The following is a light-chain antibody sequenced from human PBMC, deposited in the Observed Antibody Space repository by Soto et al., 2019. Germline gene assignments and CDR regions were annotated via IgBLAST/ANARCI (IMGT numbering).Light chain of an antibody. Sequence: EVVMTHSPANLSLSPLSVATLSFCSSQPVSDKLAWYQQKPGQAPRLLIYGASARALGIPARFSGSGSGTEFSFTVTSLQSEDFAVYYCQKYDQWPINFGQGTRLEIK. CDR3: QKYDQWPIN. J-gene: IGKJ5*01. CDR1: QPVSDK. V-gene: IGKV3-15*01. CDR2: GAS.